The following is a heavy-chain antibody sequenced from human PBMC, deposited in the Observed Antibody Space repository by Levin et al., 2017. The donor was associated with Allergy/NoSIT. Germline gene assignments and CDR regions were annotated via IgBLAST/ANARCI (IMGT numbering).Heavy chain of an antibody. D-gene: IGHD3-3*01. CDR1: GFTFSSYW. Sequence: GGSLRLSCAASGFTFSSYWMSWVRQAPGKGLEWVANIKQDGSEKYYVDSVKGRFTISRDNAKNSLYLQMNSLRAEDTAVYYCARESYYDFWSGYYPHFDYWGQGTLVTVSS. V-gene: IGHV3-7*01. J-gene: IGHJ4*02. CDR3: ARESYYDFWSGYYPHFDY. CDR2: IKQDGSEK.